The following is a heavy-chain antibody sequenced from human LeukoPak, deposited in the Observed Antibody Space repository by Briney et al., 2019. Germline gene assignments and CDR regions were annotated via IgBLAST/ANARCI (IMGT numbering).Heavy chain of an antibody. V-gene: IGHV3-23*01. CDR2: ISATGGST. CDR3: AKSRDVLTVIRIHFDS. CDR1: GFTFSSYG. D-gene: IGHD4-17*01. Sequence: GGSLRLSCAASGFTFSSYGITWVRQAPGKGLEWVSTISATGGSTYYADSVKGRFTISRDNSKNTLFLQMDSLRAEGTAVYYCAKSRDVLTVIRIHFDSWGQGSQVTVSS. J-gene: IGHJ4*02.